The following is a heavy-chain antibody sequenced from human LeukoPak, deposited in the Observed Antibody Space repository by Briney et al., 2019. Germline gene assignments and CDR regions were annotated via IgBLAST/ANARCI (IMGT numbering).Heavy chain of an antibody. CDR2: INLNSGGT. J-gene: IGHJ6*03. CDR3: VTGFPPYYYYMDV. V-gene: IGHV1-2*02. CDR1: GYTFTGYY. Sequence: ASVKVSCKASGYTFTGYYMHWVRQAPGQGLEWMGWINLNSGGTNYAQKFQGRVTMTRDTSISTAYMELSRLRSDDTAAYYCVTGFPPYYYYMDVWGKGTTVTVSS. D-gene: IGHD3-9*01.